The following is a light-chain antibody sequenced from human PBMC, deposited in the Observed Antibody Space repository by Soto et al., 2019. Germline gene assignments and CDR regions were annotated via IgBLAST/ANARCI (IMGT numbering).Light chain of an antibody. J-gene: IGKJ4*01. CDR2: GAS. V-gene: IGKV3D-15*01. Sequence: EIVMTQSPATLSVSPWETTRLSCKASQSIHSDVAWSQQKVGQTPRLLIHGASTRATGIAARFSGSGSGTEFTLTISGLQSEDFATYYCQQYNNWPVTFGGGTKVDIK. CDR3: QQYNNWPVT. CDR1: QSIHSD.